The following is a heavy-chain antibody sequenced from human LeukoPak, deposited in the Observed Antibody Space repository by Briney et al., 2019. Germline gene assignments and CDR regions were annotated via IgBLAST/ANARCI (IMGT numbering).Heavy chain of an antibody. CDR3: ARVGDYCSSTSCYAGYFDY. J-gene: IGHJ4*02. CDR2: IIPIFGTA. Sequence: GASVKVSCKASGGTFSSYAISWVRQAPGQGLEWMGGIIPIFGTANYAQKFQGRVTITADESTSTAYMELRSLRSDDTAVYYCARVGDYCSSTSCYAGYFDYWGQGTLVTVSS. D-gene: IGHD2-2*01. CDR1: GGTFSSYA. V-gene: IGHV1-69*13.